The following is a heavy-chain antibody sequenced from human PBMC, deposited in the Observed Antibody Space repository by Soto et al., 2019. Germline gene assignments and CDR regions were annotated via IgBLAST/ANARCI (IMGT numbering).Heavy chain of an antibody. J-gene: IGHJ4*02. V-gene: IGHV1-18*01. CDR3: ERDFGGSNYPGHFDY. CDR2: ISAYNGNT. Sequence: ASVKVYCKASGSTFTSYGISWVRQAPGQGLEWMGWISAYNGNTNYAQKLQGRVTMTTDTSTSTAYMELRSLRSDDTAVYYCERDFGGSNYPGHFDYWGQGTLVNVSS. CDR1: GSTFTSYG. D-gene: IGHD1-26*01.